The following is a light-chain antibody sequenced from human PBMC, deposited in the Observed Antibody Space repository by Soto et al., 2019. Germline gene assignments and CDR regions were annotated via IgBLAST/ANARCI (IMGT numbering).Light chain of an antibody. Sequence: QSALTQPRSVSGSPGQSVTISCTGTSSDVGGYNYVSWYQQHPGKAPKLLIYEVSNRPSGVSNRFSGSKSGNTASLTISGLQAEDEADYYCSSYITTSTRVFGTGTKLTVL. CDR3: SSYITTSTRV. V-gene: IGLV2-14*01. J-gene: IGLJ1*01. CDR2: EVS. CDR1: SSDVGGYNY.